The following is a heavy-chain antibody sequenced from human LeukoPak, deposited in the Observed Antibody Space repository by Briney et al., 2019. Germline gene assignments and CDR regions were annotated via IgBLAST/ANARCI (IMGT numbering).Heavy chain of an antibody. J-gene: IGHJ4*02. D-gene: IGHD2-15*01. CDR1: GGSFSGYY. CDR3: ARHCSGGTCYSDFDY. V-gene: IGHV4-39*01. Sequence: SETLSLTCAVHGGSFSGYYWGWIRQPPGKGLEWIGSIFYTGSTYYNPSLKSRVTISVDTSKNQFSLKLNSVTAADTAVYYCARHCSGGTCYSDFDYWGQVTLVTVSS. CDR2: IFYTGST.